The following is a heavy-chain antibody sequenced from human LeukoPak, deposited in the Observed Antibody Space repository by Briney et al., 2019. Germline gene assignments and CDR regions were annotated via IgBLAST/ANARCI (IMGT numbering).Heavy chain of an antibody. D-gene: IGHD1-26*01. V-gene: IGHV1-18*01. J-gene: IGHJ6*02. CDR3: ARDKSGSYYFQDYYYYAMDV. Sequence: GASVKVSCKASGGTFSSYAISWVRQAPGQGLEWMGWISAYNGNTNYAQKLQGRVTMTTDTSTSTAYMELRSLRSDDTAVYYCARDKSGSYYFQDYYYYAMDVWGQGTTVTVSS. CDR2: ISAYNGNT. CDR1: GGTFSSYA.